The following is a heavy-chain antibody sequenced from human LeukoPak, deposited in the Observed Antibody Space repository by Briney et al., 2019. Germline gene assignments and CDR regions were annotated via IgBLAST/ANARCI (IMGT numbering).Heavy chain of an antibody. CDR2: ISAYNGNT. J-gene: IGHJ4*02. V-gene: IGHV1-18*01. CDR1: DYTFSSYG. CDR3: ARGGITTSSDY. D-gene: IGHD3-22*01. Sequence: ASVKVSCKTSDYTFSSYGISWVRQAPGQGLEWMGWISAYNGNTNYAQKLQGRVTMTTDTSTSTAHMELRSLRSDDTAVYYCARGGITTSSDYWGQGTLVTVSS.